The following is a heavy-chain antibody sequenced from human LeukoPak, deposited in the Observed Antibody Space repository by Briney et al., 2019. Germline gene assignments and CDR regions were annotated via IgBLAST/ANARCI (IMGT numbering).Heavy chain of an antibody. V-gene: IGHV3-7*01. CDR2: IKQDGSEK. Sequence: TGGSLRLSCAGSGFTFSSYWMSWVRQAPGKGLEWVANIKQDGSEKYYVDSVKGRFTISRDNAKNSLYLQMNSLRDEDTAVYYCAKTGERDYWGRGTLVTVSS. J-gene: IGHJ4*02. D-gene: IGHD7-27*01. CDR3: AKTGERDY. CDR1: GFTFSSYW.